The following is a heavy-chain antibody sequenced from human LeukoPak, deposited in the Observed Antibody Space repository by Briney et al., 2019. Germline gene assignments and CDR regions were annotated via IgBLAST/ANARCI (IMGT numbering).Heavy chain of an antibody. CDR1: GFTFSNAW. CDR3: TTDYGGGAIFDY. V-gene: IGHV3-15*01. D-gene: IGHD3-16*01. J-gene: IGHJ4*02. Sequence: GGSLRLSCAASGFTFSNAWTSWVRQAPGKGLEWVGRIKSKTDGGTTDYAAPVKGRFTISRDDSKNTPYLQMNSLKTEDTAVYYCTTDYGGGAIFDYWGQGTLVTVSS. CDR2: IKSKTDGGTT.